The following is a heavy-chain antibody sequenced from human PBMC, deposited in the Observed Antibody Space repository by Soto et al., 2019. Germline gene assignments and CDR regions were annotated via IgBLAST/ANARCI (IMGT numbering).Heavy chain of an antibody. D-gene: IGHD5-18*01. J-gene: IGHJ5*02. Sequence: SETLSLTCTVSGGSISSSSYYWGWIRQHPGKGLEWIGCIYYSGSTNYNPSLKSRVTISVDTSKNQFSLKLSSVTAADTAVYYCARALGYSYGNWFDPWGQGTLVTVS. CDR3: ARALGYSYGNWFDP. V-gene: IGHV4-39*07. CDR2: IYYSGST. CDR1: GGSISSSSYY.